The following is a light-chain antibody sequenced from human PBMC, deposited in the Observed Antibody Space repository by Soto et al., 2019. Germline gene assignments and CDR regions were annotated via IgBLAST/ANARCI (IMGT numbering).Light chain of an antibody. CDR1: QSVGRW. V-gene: IGKV1-5*01. CDR2: DAS. J-gene: IGKJ1*01. CDR3: QQYTNTNNPWM. Sequence: DIQMTQSPSTLSASVGDSVTITCRASQSVGRWLAWYQQKPGKAPKLLVYDASTLQSGVASRFSGSGSGTEFTLIISGLQPDDSATYYCQQYTNTNNPWMFGQGTKVDIK.